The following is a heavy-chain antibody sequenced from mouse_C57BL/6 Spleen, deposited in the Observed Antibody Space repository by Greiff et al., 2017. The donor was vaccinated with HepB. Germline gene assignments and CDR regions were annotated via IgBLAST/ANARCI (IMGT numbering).Heavy chain of an antibody. Sequence: VQLKESGGGLVKPGGSLKLSCAASGFTFSDYGMHWVRQAPEKGLEWVAYISSGSSTIYYADTVKGRFTISRDNAKNTLFLQMTSLRSEDTAMYYCARGASSGSMDYWGQGTSVTVSS. CDR2: ISSGSSTI. D-gene: IGHD3-2*02. J-gene: IGHJ4*01. CDR3: ARGASSGSMDY. CDR1: GFTFSDYG. V-gene: IGHV5-17*01.